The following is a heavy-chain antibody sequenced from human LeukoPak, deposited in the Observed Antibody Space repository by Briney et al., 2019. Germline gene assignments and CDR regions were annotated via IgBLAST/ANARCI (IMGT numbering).Heavy chain of an antibody. CDR3: ARDVVTYYYMDV. J-gene: IGHJ6*03. CDR1: GFTFSDYY. Sequence: GGSLRLSCAASGFTFSDYYMSWIRQAPGKGLEWVSYIDTSGITISYAASVKGRFTISRDTAKNSLYLQMNSLRAEDTAVYYCARDVVTYYYMDVWGKGTTVTISS. V-gene: IGHV3-11*04. D-gene: IGHD3-22*01. CDR2: IDTSGITI.